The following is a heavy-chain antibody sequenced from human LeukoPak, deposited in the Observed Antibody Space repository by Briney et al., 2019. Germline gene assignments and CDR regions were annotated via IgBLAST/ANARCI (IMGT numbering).Heavy chain of an antibody. V-gene: IGHV4-39*07. CDR3: ARAAQSPMRKYDSSGYLTQHDAFDI. D-gene: IGHD3-22*01. Sequence: PSETLSLTCTVSGGSISSSSYSWGWIRQPPGKGLEWIGSIYYSGSTYYNPSLKSRVTISVDTSKNQFSLKLSSVTAADTAVYYCARAAQSPMRKYDSSGYLTQHDAFDIWGQGTMVTVSS. CDR2: IYYSGST. CDR1: GGSISSSSYS. J-gene: IGHJ3*02.